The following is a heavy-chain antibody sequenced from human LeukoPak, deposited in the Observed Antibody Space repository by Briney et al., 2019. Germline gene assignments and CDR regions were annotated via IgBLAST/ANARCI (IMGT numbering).Heavy chain of an antibody. D-gene: IGHD7-27*01. CDR3: AKDALGISDYFDY. V-gene: IGHV3-9*02. CDR2: ISWNSGSI. J-gene: IGHJ4*02. CDR1: GFTSDDYA. Sequence: SGRSLRLSCAASGFTSDDYAMHWVRQAPGKGLEWVSGISWNSGSIGYADSVKGRFTISRDNAKNSLYLQMNSLRAEDTALYYCAKDALGISDYFDYWGQGTLVTVSS.